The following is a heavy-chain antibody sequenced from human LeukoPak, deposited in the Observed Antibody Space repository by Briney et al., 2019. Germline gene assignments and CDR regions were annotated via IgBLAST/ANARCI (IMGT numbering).Heavy chain of an antibody. CDR1: GYTFTNYG. CDR2: ISGYDGNT. CDR3: ARXXXXXGYXXAFDI. Sequence: ASVKVSCKASGYTFTNYGVNWVRQAPGQGLEYMGWISGYDGNTNYAQKVQGRVTMTADISTSTAYMELRSLRSYDTAVYYCARXXXXXGYXXAFDIWGQGTMVTVSS. V-gene: IGHV1-18*01. D-gene: IGHD5-24*01. J-gene: IGHJ3*02.